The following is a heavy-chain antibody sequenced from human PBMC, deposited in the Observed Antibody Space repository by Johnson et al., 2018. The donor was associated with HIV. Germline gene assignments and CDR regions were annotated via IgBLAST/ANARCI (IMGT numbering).Heavy chain of an antibody. V-gene: IGHV3-9*01. CDR3: ARSMTTVTVAFDI. Sequence: VQLVESGGGLVQPGRSLRLSCAASGFTFDDYAIHWVRQTPGKGLEWVSGISWNSGNIDYADSVKGRFTISRDSAKNSLYLQMNSLRTEDTALYYCARSMTTVTVAFDIWGQGTMVTVSS. D-gene: IGHD4-17*01. CDR1: GFTFDDYA. J-gene: IGHJ3*02. CDR2: ISWNSGNI.